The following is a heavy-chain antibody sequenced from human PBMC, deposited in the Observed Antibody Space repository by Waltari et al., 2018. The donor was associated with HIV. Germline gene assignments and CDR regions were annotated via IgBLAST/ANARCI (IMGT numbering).Heavy chain of an antibody. Sequence: QLQLQESGPGLVKPSETLSLNCTVSGGSISSRSYYWDWIRQPPGKGLEWIASIYYSGTTYYNPSLKSRVTISVDTSKNQFSLKLSSVTAADTAVYYCARRIESGWEYYFDYWGQGNLVTVSS. D-gene: IGHD6-19*01. J-gene: IGHJ4*02. CDR3: ARRIESGWEYYFDY. CDR1: GGSISSRSYY. V-gene: IGHV4-39*01. CDR2: IYYSGTT.